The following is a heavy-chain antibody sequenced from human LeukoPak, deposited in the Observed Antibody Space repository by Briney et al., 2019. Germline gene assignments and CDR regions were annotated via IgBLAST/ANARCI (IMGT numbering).Heavy chain of an antibody. CDR1: AGSISRSSYY. CDR2: IYYDGTT. CDR3: ASRVGATKYHDY. Sequence: PSETLSLTCTVSAGSISRSSYYWGWIRQPPGKGLEWIGGIYYDGTTYYNPSLKSRLTISVDTSKNQFSLKLSSVPATDTALYYCASRVGATKYHDYWGQGTLVTVSS. V-gene: IGHV4-39*01. J-gene: IGHJ4*02. D-gene: IGHD1-26*01.